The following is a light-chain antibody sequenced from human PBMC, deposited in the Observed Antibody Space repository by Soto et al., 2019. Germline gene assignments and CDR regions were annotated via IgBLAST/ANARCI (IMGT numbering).Light chain of an antibody. Sequence: DTVLTQSPGTLSLSPGERATLSCRASQTLRGRYLAWYQQKPGQAPRLLIYGASTRATGITDRFSGSGSGTDFTLTISRLEPEDFAVYYCQQYDTSPRTFGQGTKVEI. V-gene: IGKV3-20*01. CDR1: QTLRGRY. J-gene: IGKJ1*01. CDR3: QQYDTSPRT. CDR2: GAS.